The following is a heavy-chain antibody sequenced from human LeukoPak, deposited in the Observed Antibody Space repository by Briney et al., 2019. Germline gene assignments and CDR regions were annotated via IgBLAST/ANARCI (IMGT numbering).Heavy chain of an antibody. D-gene: IGHD2-2*02. CDR2: IKQDGSEK. CDR3: ARFPLPNTLADAFDI. Sequence: GGSLRLSCAASGFTFSSYWMSWVRQAPGKGLEWVANIKQDGSEKYYVDSVKGRFTISRDNAKNSLYLQMNSLRAEDTAVYYCARFPLPNTLADAFDIWGQGTMVTVSS. CDR1: GFTFSSYW. J-gene: IGHJ3*02. V-gene: IGHV3-7*01.